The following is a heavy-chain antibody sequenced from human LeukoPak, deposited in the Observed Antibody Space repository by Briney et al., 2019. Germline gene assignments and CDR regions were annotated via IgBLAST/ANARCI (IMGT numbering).Heavy chain of an antibody. D-gene: IGHD3-10*01. CDR2: ISSNGGST. Sequence: GGSLRLSCAASGFTFSSYAMHWVRQAPGKGLEYVSAISSNGGSTYYANSVKGRFTISRDNSKNTLYLQMGSLRAEDMAVYCCARMDRGAFDIWGQGTMVTVSS. CDR1: GFTFSSYA. V-gene: IGHV3-64*01. CDR3: ARMDRGAFDI. J-gene: IGHJ3*02.